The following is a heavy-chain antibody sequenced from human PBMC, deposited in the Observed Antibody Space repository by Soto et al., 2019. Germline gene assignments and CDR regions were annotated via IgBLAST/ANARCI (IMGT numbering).Heavy chain of an antibody. CDR1: GCSFTSYW. V-gene: IGHV5-10-1*01. Sequence: PGELLKISCKGSGCSFTSYWISWVRQMPGKGLEWMGRIDPSDSYTNYSPSFQGHVTISADKSISTAYLQWSSLKASDTAMYYCARLEGIVVVPAGGLSRGWWFDPWGQGTLVTVSS. CDR3: ARLEGIVVVPAGGLSRGWWFDP. D-gene: IGHD2-2*01. CDR2: IDPSDSYT. J-gene: IGHJ5*02.